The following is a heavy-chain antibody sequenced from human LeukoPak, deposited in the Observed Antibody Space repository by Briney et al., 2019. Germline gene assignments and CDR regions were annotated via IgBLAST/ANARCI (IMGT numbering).Heavy chain of an antibody. CDR2: ISSSRNTI. CDR3: ARTSISSGRYSGFVY. D-gene: IGHD1-26*01. CDR1: GFIFSSYN. V-gene: IGHV3-48*02. Sequence: GGSLRLSCAASGFIFSSYNMWWVRQAPGKGLEWVSYISSSRNTIYYADSVKGRFTISRDNAKNSLYLQMNSLRDEDTAVYYCARTSISSGRYSGFVYWGQGTLVTVSS. J-gene: IGHJ4*02.